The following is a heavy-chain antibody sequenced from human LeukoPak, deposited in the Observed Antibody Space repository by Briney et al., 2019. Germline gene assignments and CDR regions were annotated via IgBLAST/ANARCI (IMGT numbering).Heavy chain of an antibody. V-gene: IGHV3-74*01. CDR3: AKSRGVHDY. CDR1: GFSFSGHW. D-gene: IGHD1-1*01. J-gene: IGHJ4*02. Sequence: GGSLRLSCTASGFSFSGHWMHWARQLPGKGLVWVSRISPTGSTTSYADSVKGRFTVSRDNAKNTLFLQMNSLRAEDTAVYYCAKSRGVHDYWGQGTLVTVSS. CDR2: ISPTGSTT.